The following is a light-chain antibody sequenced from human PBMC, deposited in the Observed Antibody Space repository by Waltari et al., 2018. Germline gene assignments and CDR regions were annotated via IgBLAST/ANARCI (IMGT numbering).Light chain of an antibody. V-gene: IGKV3-15*01. J-gene: IGKJ4*01. CDR1: QTVSTR. Sequence: EIVLTQSPATLSVSPGERVTLSCRASQTVSTRLAWYQKKSGQAPKVLIFDASTRATGIPATFTGSGSGTEFTLTISSLQSEDFAVYYCQQYKERPLTFGGGTKVEIK. CDR3: QQYKERPLT. CDR2: DAS.